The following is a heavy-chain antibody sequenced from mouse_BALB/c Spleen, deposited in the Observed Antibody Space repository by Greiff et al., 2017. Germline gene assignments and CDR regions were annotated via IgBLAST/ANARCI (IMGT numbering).Heavy chain of an antibody. CDR3: ATMINYAMDY. D-gene: IGHD2-4*01. CDR1: GYSFTDYI. V-gene: IGHV1-39*01. Sequence: EVQVVESGPELVKPGASVKISCKASGYSFTDYIMLWVKQSHGKSLEWIGNINPYYGSTSYNLKFKGKATLTVDKSSSTAYMQLNSLTSEDSAVYYCATMINYAMDYWGQGTSVTVSS. J-gene: IGHJ4*01. CDR2: INPYYGST.